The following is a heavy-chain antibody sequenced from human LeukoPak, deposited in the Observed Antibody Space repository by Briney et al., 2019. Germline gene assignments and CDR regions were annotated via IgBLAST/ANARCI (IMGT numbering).Heavy chain of an antibody. V-gene: IGHV4-38-2*01. J-gene: IGHJ4*02. Sequence: SETLSLTCAVSGYSISSGYYWGWIRQPPGKGLEWIGSIYHSGSTYYNPSLKSRVTISVDTSKNQFPLKLSSVTAADTAVYYCARQLGGMTTVTTILDYWGQGTLVTVSS. CDR3: ARQLGGMTTVTTILDY. CDR2: IYHSGST. CDR1: GYSISSGYY. D-gene: IGHD4-11*01.